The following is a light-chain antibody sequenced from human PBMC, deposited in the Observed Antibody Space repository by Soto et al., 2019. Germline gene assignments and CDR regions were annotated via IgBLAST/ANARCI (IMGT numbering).Light chain of an antibody. CDR2: WAS. CDR1: QSVLYSSNNKND. CDR3: QQYYSTPPT. J-gene: IGKJ1*01. Sequence: DIVMTQSPDSLAVSLGERATINCKSSQSVLYSSNNKNDLAWYQQKPGQPPKLLIYWASTRESGVPDRFSGSGSGTDFTLTISNLQAEDVAVYYCQQYYSTPPTFGQGTKVEIK. V-gene: IGKV4-1*01.